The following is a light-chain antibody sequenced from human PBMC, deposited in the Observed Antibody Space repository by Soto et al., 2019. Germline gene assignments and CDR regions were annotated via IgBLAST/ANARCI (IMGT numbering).Light chain of an antibody. J-gene: IGKJ1*01. CDR3: QQYNAWRT. CDR1: QSITSN. Sequence: EIVMTQSPAILSVSPGERATVSCRASQSITSNLAWYQQKPGQAPRLLIYGASTRATGIPARFSGSGSGTEFTLTISSLQSEDFGVYYCQQYNAWRTFGQGTKVDI. CDR2: GAS. V-gene: IGKV3-15*01.